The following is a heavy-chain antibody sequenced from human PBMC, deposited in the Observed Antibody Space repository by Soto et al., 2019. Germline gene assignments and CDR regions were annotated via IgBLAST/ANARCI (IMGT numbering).Heavy chain of an antibody. Sequence: DVQLVESGGGLVKPGGSLRLSCAASGFTFSSYSMNWVRQAPGKGLEWVSSISSSSSYIYYADSVKGRFTISRDNAKNSLYLQMNSLRAEDTAVYYCARAPPGIVGARGAFDIWGQGTMVTVSS. CDR1: GFTFSSYS. J-gene: IGHJ3*02. CDR2: ISSSSSYI. CDR3: ARAPPGIVGARGAFDI. V-gene: IGHV3-21*01. D-gene: IGHD1-26*01.